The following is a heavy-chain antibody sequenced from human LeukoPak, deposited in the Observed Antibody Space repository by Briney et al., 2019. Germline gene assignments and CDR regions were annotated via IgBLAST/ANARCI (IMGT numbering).Heavy chain of an antibody. CDR1: GFSFSTYA. CDR2: SGISGGT. V-gene: IGHV3-23*01. D-gene: IGHD1-1*01. CDR3: AKRSSSTTYYFDY. J-gene: IGHJ4*02. Sequence: GGSLRLSCAASGFSFSTYAMSWVRQAPGKGLEWVSTSGISGGTYYSDSVKGRFTISRDKSKNTLYLQMNSLGAEDTALYYCAKRSSSTTYYFDYWSQGTLVTVSS.